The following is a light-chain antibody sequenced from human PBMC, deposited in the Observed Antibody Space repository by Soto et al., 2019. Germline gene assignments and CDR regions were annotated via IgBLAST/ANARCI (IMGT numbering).Light chain of an antibody. CDR2: DVT. V-gene: IGLV2-11*01. CDR3: CSSAGRYTWM. Sequence: QSVLTQPRSVSGSPGQSVTISCTGTSSDFRGYHYVSWYQHHPGKAPKVIIYDVTKRPSGVPDRFSGSKSGNTASLTISGLQTDDEADYYCCSSAGRYTWMFGGGTKLTVL. J-gene: IGLJ3*02. CDR1: SSDFRGYHY.